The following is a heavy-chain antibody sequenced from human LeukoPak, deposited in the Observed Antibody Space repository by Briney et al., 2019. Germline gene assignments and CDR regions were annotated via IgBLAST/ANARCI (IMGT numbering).Heavy chain of an antibody. V-gene: IGHV4-30-4*01. CDR1: GGSISSGHYY. J-gene: IGHJ4*02. D-gene: IGHD6-13*01. CDR3: ARDEGGHGTLLDY. CDR2: NYYSGST. Sequence: PSQTLSLTCTVSGGSISSGHYYWSWIRQPPGKGLEWIGYNYYSGSTYYNPSLKSRVTISVDTSKNQLSLKLSSITAADTAVYYCARDEGGHGTLLDYWGQGTLVTVS.